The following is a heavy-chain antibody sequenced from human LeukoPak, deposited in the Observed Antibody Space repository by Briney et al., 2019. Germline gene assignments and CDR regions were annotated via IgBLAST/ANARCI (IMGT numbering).Heavy chain of an antibody. J-gene: IGHJ5*02. V-gene: IGHV4-4*02. D-gene: IGHD4-23*01. CDR3: ARDLYGGNPRNWFDP. CDR2: IYHSGST. CDR1: GGSISSSNW. Sequence: SGTLSLTCAVSGGSISSSNWWSWVRQPPGKGLEWIGEIYHSGSTNYNPSLKSRVTISVDTSKNQFSLKLSSVTAADTAVYYCARDLYGGNPRNWFDPWGQGTLVTVSS.